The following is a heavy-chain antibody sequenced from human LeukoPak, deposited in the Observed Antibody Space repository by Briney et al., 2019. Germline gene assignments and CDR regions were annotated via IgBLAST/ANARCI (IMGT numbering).Heavy chain of an antibody. CDR3: ARTRYGSGTYYFDY. V-gene: IGHV2-70*04. CDR2: IDWDDDK. Sequence: SGPALVKPTQTLTLTFTLSGSSLSSSRMRVSWIRQPPGKALEWLARIDWDDDKFYSTSLKTRLTISKDTSKNQVVLTMTNMDPVDTATYYCARTRYGSGTYYFDYWGQGTLVTVSS. J-gene: IGHJ4*02. CDR1: GSSLSSSRMR. D-gene: IGHD3-10*01.